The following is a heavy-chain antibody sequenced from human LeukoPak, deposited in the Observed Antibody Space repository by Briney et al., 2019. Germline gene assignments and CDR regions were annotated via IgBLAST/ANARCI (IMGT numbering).Heavy chain of an antibody. Sequence: PSETLSLTCTVSGDSISNFYWSWIRQPPGKGLEWIGYISYSGSTNYNPSLKSRVTISVDTSKNQFSLKLTSVTAADTAVYYCARGLNLYNWNYFAGVWGQGTLVTVSS. J-gene: IGHJ4*02. CDR2: ISYSGST. CDR3: ARGLNLYNWNYFAGV. CDR1: GDSISNFY. V-gene: IGHV4-59*01. D-gene: IGHD1-7*01.